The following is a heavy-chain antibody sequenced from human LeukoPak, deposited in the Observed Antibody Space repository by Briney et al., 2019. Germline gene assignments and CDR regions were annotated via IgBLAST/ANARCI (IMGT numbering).Heavy chain of an antibody. D-gene: IGHD1-26*01. Sequence: RASVKVSCKASGYTFSSYHIHWVRQAPGQGLEWMGRINPSFNPGVDVTSYAQKFQGRITMTRDISTNTVYMELSSLTSEDTAVYYCARAWESIAGYYFDYWGQGTLVTVSS. CDR1: GYTFSSYH. CDR3: ARAWESIAGYYFDY. V-gene: IGHV1-46*01. CDR2: INPSFNPGVDVT. J-gene: IGHJ4*02.